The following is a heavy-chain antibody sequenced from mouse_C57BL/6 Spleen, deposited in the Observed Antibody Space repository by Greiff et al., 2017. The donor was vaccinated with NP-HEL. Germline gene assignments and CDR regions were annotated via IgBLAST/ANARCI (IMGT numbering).Heavy chain of an antibody. CDR2: ISDGGSYT. Sequence: EVMLVESGGGLVKPGGSLKLSCAASGFTFSSYAMSWVRQTPEKRLEWVATISDGGSYTYYPDNVKGRFTISRDNAKNNLYLQMSHLKSEDTAMYYCARDFQLGRGYAMDYWGQGTSVTVSS. CDR1: GFTFSSYA. V-gene: IGHV5-4*01. J-gene: IGHJ4*01. D-gene: IGHD4-1*02. CDR3: ARDFQLGRGYAMDY.